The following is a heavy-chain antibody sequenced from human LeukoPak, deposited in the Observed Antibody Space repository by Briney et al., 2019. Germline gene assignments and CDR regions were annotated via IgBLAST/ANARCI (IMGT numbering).Heavy chain of an antibody. V-gene: IGHV3-7*01. Sequence: GGSLRLSCAASGFTFSSYWMSWVRQAPGKGLEWVANIKQDGSEKYYVDSVKGRFTISRDNAKNSLYLQMNSLRAEDTAVYYCARVRYYDSSGYKYYFDYWGQGTLVTVPS. D-gene: IGHD3-22*01. CDR3: ARVRYYDSSGYKYYFDY. J-gene: IGHJ4*02. CDR2: IKQDGSEK. CDR1: GFTFSSYW.